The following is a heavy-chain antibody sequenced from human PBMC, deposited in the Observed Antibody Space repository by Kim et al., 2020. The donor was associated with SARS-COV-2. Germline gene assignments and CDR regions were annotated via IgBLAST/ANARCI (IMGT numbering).Heavy chain of an antibody. CDR3: ARLIAVAGSDY. CDR2: IYYSGST. CDR1: GGSISSSSYY. J-gene: IGHJ4*02. Sequence: SETLSLTCTVSGGSISSSSYYWGWIRQPPGKGLEWIGSIYYSGSTYYNPSLKSRVTISVDTSKNQFSLKLSSVTAADTAVYYCARLIAVAGSDYWGQGTLVTVSS. V-gene: IGHV4-39*01. D-gene: IGHD6-19*01.